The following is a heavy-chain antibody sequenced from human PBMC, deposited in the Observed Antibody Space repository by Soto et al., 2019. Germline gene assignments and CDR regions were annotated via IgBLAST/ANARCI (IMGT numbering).Heavy chain of an antibody. Sequence: QVQLVQSGAEVKKPGSSVKVSCKASGGTFDNDIISWVRQAPGQGLEWMGGIVPLLGTTHYAQKFQGRVTIVADGFKSTDYMEMSSLTSEDTVVYFCTTDVVMPSVIGRGLESWGKGNVVTVSS. CDR1: GGTFDNDI. CDR3: TTDVVMPSVIGRGLES. V-gene: IGHV1-69*01. CDR2: IVPLLGTT. J-gene: IGHJ4*02. D-gene: IGHD3-10*01.